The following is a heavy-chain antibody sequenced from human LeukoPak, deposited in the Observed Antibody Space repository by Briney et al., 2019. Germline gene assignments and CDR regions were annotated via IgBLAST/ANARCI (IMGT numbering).Heavy chain of an antibody. D-gene: IGHD6-19*01. V-gene: IGHV1-18*01. CDR1: GYTFTSYG. CDR2: ISAYNGNT. J-gene: IGHJ2*01. Sequence: ASVKVSCKASGYTFTSYGISWVRQAPGQGLEWMGWISAYNGNTNYAQKFQGRVTMTRDTSISTAYMELSRLRSDDTAVYYCARGRRGSGLLSNWYFDLWGRGTLVTVSS. CDR3: ARGRRGSGLLSNWYFDL.